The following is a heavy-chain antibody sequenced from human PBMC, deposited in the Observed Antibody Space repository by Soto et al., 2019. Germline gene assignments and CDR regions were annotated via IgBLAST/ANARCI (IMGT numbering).Heavy chain of an antibody. J-gene: IGHJ4*02. CDR2: ISAYNGNT. V-gene: IGHV1-18*01. CDR1: GYTFTSYG. Sequence: QVQLVQSGAEVKKPGASVKVSCKASGYTFTSYGISWVRQAPGQGLEWMGWISAYNGNTNYAQKLQGRVTMTTDTARSXXYMELRSLRSDDTAVYYCARDRLGIAVATKRYFDYWGQGTLVTVSS. D-gene: IGHD6-19*01. CDR3: ARDRLGIAVATKRYFDY.